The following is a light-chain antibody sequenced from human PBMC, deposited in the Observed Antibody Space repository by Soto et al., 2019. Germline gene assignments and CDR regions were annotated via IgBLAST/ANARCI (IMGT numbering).Light chain of an antibody. J-gene: IGLJ2*01. V-gene: IGLV2-14*01. CDR1: SSDVGDYDF. CDR2: GVN. Sequence: QSALTQPASVSGSPGQSITISCSGSSSDVGDYDFVSWYQHHPGKAPKLLIFGVNNRPSGVSDRFSGSKSGTSASLAISGLQAEDEADYYCQSFDKYLSAVVFGGGTKLTVL. CDR3: QSFDKYLSAVV.